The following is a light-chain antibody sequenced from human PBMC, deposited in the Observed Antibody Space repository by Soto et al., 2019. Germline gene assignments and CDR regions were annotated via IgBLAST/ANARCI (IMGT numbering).Light chain of an antibody. CDR3: QQRSTWLYT. CDR1: RDVGIF. V-gene: IGKV3-11*02. J-gene: IGKJ2*01. CDR2: DAS. Sequence: EILLAQSPATLSLSPGEKATLPGKARRDVGIFLAWYQRKPGQAPRLLIHDASNRATGVPARFSGSGSGRDFTLTITSLEPEDFAVYYCQQRSTWLYTFGQGTKLEV.